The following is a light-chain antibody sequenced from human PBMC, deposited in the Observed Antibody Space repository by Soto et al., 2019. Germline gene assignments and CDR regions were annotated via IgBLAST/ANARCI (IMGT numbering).Light chain of an antibody. V-gene: IGKV1-5*01. CDR3: QQYNSYPWT. CDR1: QGISIW. CDR2: DAS. Sequence: IHMTQSRSSVSASVGYRVTITFLASQGISIWLSWYQQKPGKAPKLLIYDASSFESGVPSRFSGSGSGTEFTLTISSLQPDDFATYYCQQYNSYPWTFGQGTKVDI. J-gene: IGKJ1*01.